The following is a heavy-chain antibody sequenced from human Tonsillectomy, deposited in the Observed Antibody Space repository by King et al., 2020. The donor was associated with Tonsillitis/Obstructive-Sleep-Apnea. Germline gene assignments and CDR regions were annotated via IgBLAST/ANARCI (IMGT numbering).Heavy chain of an antibody. CDR1: GGSFSGYY. CDR3: ARGIKYCSSTSCHLNWFDP. Sequence: VQLQQWGAGLLKPSETLSLTCAVYGGSFSGYYWSWIRQPPGKGLEWIVEINYSGSTNYNPSLKCRVTISLDTSKNHFSLKLSSVTAADTAVYYCARGIKYCSSTSCHLNWFDPWGQGTLVTVSS. CDR2: INYSGST. J-gene: IGHJ5*02. D-gene: IGHD2-2*01. V-gene: IGHV4-34*01.